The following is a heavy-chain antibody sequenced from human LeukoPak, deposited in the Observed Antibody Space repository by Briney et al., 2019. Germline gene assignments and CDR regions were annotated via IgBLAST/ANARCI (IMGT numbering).Heavy chain of an antibody. J-gene: IGHJ6*03. CDR3: ARLVIAARRGSYYYMDV. V-gene: IGHV4-39*07. Sequence: SETLSPTCTVSGGSISTTNYYWGWIRQSPGEGLEWFGCVYSGSTYYNPSLKSRVTISVDTSKNQFSLKLSSVTAADTAVYYCARLVIAARRGSYYYMDVWGKGTTVTVSS. CDR1: GGSISTTNYY. CDR2: VYSGST. D-gene: IGHD6-6*01.